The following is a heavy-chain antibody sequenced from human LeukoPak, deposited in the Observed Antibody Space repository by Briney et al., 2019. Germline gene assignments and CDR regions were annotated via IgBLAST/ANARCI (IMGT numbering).Heavy chain of an antibody. V-gene: IGHV3-33*01. CDR1: GFTFGSSV. CDR2: MWYDGSTI. D-gene: IGHD4-17*01. Sequence: QAGGSLRLSCAASGFTFGSSVMHWVRQAPGEGLEWVAVMWYDGSTIHYADSVMGRFTISRDNSKNTLYLQMNSLRAEDTAVYYCARDFDGYGDYVFDYWGQGTLVTVSS. J-gene: IGHJ4*02. CDR3: ARDFDGYGDYVFDY.